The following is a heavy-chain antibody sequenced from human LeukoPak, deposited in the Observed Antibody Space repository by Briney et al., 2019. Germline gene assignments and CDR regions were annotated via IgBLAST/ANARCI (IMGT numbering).Heavy chain of an antibody. V-gene: IGHV3-49*04. CDR2: IRSKAYGGIT. D-gene: IGHD5-18*01. CDR1: GFTFGDYA. CDR3: SRVRGYSYGYGDY. J-gene: IGHJ4*02. Sequence: PGRSLRLSCTASGFTFGDYAMSWVRQAPGKGLEWVGFIRSKAYGGITEYAASVKGRFTISRDDSKSIAYLQVNSLKTEDTAVYYCSRVRGYSYGYGDYWGQGTLVTVSA.